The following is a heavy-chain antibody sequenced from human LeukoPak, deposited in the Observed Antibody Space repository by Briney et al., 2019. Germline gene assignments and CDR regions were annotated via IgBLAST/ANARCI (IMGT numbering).Heavy chain of an antibody. CDR3: ARVANYYGSGSYSYIGEYYFDY. CDR1: GYTFTGYY. D-gene: IGHD3-10*01. CDR2: INPNSGGT. V-gene: IGHV1-2*02. J-gene: IGHJ4*02. Sequence: GASVKVSCKASGYTFTGYYMHWVRQAPGQGLEWMGWINPNSGGTNYAQKFQGRVTMTRDTSISTAYMELSSLRSEDTAVYYCARVANYYGSGSYSYIGEYYFDYWGQGTLVTVSS.